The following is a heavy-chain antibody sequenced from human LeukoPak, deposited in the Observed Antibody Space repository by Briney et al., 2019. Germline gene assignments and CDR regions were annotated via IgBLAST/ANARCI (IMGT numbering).Heavy chain of an antibody. CDR3: ARAGRYYYDSSGHEGWFDP. J-gene: IGHJ5*02. Sequence: GESLKISCKGSGYSFTSYRIGWVRQMPGKGLEWMGIIYPGDSDTRYSPSFQGQVTISADKSISTAYLQWSSLKASDTAMYYCARAGRYYYDSSGHEGWFDPWGQGTLVTVSS. D-gene: IGHD3-22*01. CDR2: IYPGDSDT. V-gene: IGHV5-51*01. CDR1: GYSFTSYR.